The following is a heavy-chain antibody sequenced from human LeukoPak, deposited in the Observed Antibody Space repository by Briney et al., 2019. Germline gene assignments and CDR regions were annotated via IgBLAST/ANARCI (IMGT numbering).Heavy chain of an antibody. CDR3: ARGSSGWYSIDY. J-gene: IGHJ4*02. CDR1: GGSITSYY. V-gene: IGHV4-4*07. Sequence: SETLSLTCTVSGGSITSYYWSWIRQPAGKGLEWIGRIYSSGTTNYNPSLKSRVIMSVDTSKNQFSLQLSSVTAADTAVYYCARGSSGWYSIDYWGQGTLVTVSS. CDR2: IYSSGTT. D-gene: IGHD6-19*01.